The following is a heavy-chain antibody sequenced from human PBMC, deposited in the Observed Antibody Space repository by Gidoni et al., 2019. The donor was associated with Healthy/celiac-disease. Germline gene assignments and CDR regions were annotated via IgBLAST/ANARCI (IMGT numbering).Heavy chain of an antibody. D-gene: IGHD2-8*02. CDR1: GFTFSSYS. CDR3: ARDPPNCTGGVCYYGRFDY. V-gene: IGHV3-48*01. CDR2: ISRSSSTI. J-gene: IGHJ4*02. Sequence: EVQLVESGGGLVQHGGSLRLSCAASGFTFSSYSMNWVRQAPGKGLEWVSYISRSSSTIYYADSVKGRFTISRDNAKNSLYLQMNSLRAEDTAVYYCARDPPNCTGGVCYYGRFDYWGQGTLVTVSS.